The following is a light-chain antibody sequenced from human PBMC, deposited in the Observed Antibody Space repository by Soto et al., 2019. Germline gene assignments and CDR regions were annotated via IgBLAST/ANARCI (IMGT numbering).Light chain of an antibody. CDR3: QQSYSTPLT. Sequence: DIQMTQSPSSLSASVGDRVTITCRASQSISYYLNWYQQKPGKAPKLLIYAVSSLQGDVPSRFSGSGSGTDFTLTISSLQPDDFATYYCQQSYSTPLTFGPGTKVDIK. J-gene: IGKJ3*01. CDR1: QSISYY. V-gene: IGKV1-39*01. CDR2: AVS.